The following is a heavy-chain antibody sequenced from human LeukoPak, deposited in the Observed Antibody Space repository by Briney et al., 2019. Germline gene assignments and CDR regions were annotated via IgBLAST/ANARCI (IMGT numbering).Heavy chain of an antibody. Sequence: AGGSLRLSCAASGFTFSSYGMHWVRQAPGKGLEWVSYISSSSSTIYYADSVKGRFTISRDNAKKSLYLQMNSLRAEDTAVYYCAGNTIFGVVTGGQGTLVTVSS. J-gene: IGHJ4*02. V-gene: IGHV3-48*01. CDR2: ISSSSSTI. CDR1: GFTFSSYG. D-gene: IGHD3-3*01. CDR3: AGNTIFGVVT.